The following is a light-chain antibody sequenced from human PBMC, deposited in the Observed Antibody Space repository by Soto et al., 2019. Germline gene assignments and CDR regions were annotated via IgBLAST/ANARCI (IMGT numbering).Light chain of an antibody. CDR2: GAS. Sequence: EVVLTQSPATLSVSPGERATLSCRASQSVSSNLAWYQHKPGQAPRLLIYGASTRATGIPARFSGSGSGTDFTLTIGSLQSEDFAVYYCQQYNNWPRTFGQGTKVEIK. V-gene: IGKV3-15*01. CDR3: QQYNNWPRT. CDR1: QSVSSN. J-gene: IGKJ1*01.